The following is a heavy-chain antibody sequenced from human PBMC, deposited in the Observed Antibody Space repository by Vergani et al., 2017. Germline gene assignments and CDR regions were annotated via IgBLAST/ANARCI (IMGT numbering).Heavy chain of an antibody. CDR3: ARDRSSGWSFDWFDP. V-gene: IGHV1-8*02. D-gene: IGHD6-19*01. CDR2: MNPNTGKT. J-gene: IGHJ5*02. Sequence: QVQLVQSGAEVKKPGASVKVSCKASGYTFSDYDNNWVRQATGQGLEWMGWMNPNTGKTGFAQKFQGRVTITRDISIGTAYMELRSLRSDDTAVYYCARDRSSGWSFDWFDPWGQGTLVTVSS. CDR1: GYTFSDYD.